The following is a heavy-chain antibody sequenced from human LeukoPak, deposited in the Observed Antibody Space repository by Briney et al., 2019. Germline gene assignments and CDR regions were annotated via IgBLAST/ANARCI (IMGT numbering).Heavy chain of an antibody. J-gene: IGHJ6*02. CDR1: GFTFSSYW. CDR3: ARGGGLDV. D-gene: IGHD3-16*01. Sequence: GGSLRLSCAASGFTFSSYWMNWARQAPGRGLEWVASINHNGNVNYYVDSVKGRFTISRDNAKNSLYLQMSNLRAEDTAVYFCARGGGLDVWGQGATVTVSS. V-gene: IGHV3-7*03. CDR2: INHNGNVN.